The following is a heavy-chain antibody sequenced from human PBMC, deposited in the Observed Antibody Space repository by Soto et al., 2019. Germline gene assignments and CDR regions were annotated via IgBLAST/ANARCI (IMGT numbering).Heavy chain of an antibody. D-gene: IGHD2-21*02. CDR1: GFTFSSYG. J-gene: IGHJ2*01. CDR2: IWYDGSDK. CDR3: AREGMPVVTATPPAWYFDL. V-gene: IGHV3-33*01. Sequence: QVQLVESGGGVVQPGRSLRLSCAASGFTFSSYGMHWVRQAPGKGLEWVAVIWYDGSDKHYADSVKGRFTISRDNSKNRLYLQMNSLRAEDTAVYYGAREGMPVVTATPPAWYFDLWGRGTLVTVSS.